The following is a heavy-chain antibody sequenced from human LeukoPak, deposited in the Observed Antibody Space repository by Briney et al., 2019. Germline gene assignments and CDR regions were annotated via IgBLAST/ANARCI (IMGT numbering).Heavy chain of an antibody. V-gene: IGHV4-38-2*01. CDR2: IYHSGRT. D-gene: IGHD6-19*01. CDR3: ATEVGQWLVRT. J-gene: IGHJ5*02. CDR1: GYSISSGYY. Sequence: SETLFLTCGVSGYSISSGYYWGWIRQPPGKGLEWIGSIYHSGRTYYNPSLKSRVTISVDTSKNQFSLKLTSVTAADTAVYYCATEVGQWLVRTWGQGTLVTVSS.